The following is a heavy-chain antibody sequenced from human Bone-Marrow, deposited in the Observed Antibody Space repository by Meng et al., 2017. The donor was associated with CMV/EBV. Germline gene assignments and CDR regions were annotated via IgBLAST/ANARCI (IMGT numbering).Heavy chain of an antibody. D-gene: IGHD6-19*01. V-gene: IGHV3-21*01. Sequence: GESLKISCAASRFTFSSYSMNWVRQAPGKGLEWVSSISSSSTYIYYADSVKGRFTISRDNSKNTLYLQMNSLRAEDTAVYYCASDQVGGSGCRYYYYGMDVWGQGTTVTVSS. CDR1: RFTFSSYS. CDR3: ASDQVGGSGCRYYYYGMDV. J-gene: IGHJ6*02. CDR2: ISSSSTYI.